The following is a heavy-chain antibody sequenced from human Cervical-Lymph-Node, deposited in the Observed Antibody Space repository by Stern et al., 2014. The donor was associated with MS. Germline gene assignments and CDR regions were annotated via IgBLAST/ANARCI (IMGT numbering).Heavy chain of an antibody. Sequence: VQLVESGAEVKKPGSSVKVSCKASGGPFSSYAISWVRQAPGQGLEWMGGIFPIFGTANYAQKFQGRVTITADESTSTAYMELSSLRSEDTAVYYCARSLRSVVVTALTGYYFDYWGQGTLVTVSS. D-gene: IGHD2-21*02. CDR3: ARSLRSVVVTALTGYYFDY. V-gene: IGHV1-69*01. CDR2: IFPIFGTA. J-gene: IGHJ4*02. CDR1: GGPFSSYA.